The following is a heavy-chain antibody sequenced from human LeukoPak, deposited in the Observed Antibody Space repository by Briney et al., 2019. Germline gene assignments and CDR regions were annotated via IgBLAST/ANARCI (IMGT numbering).Heavy chain of an antibody. Sequence: ASVKVPCKASGYTFTSYDINWVRQATGQGLEWMGWMNPNSGNTGYAQKFQGRVTMTRNTSISTAYMELSSLRSEDTAVYYCARGKSISYNWKGWFDPWGQGTLVTVSS. V-gene: IGHV1-8*01. D-gene: IGHD1-20*01. CDR1: GYTFTSYD. CDR3: ARGKSISYNWKGWFDP. CDR2: MNPNSGNT. J-gene: IGHJ5*02.